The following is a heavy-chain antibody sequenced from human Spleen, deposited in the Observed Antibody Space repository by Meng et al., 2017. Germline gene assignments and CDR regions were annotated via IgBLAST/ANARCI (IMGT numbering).Heavy chain of an antibody. Sequence: QVQLQQWGAGLLKPSEPLSLTCVGSGGSFSDYYWSWTRQPPGKGLEWIGEINHRGNTNYNSFLESRVTISVDTSQNSLSLKLSSVTAADSAVYYCARGPTTVAHDFDYWGQGTLVTVSS. J-gene: IGHJ4*02. D-gene: IGHD4-11*01. CDR2: INHRGNT. V-gene: IGHV4-34*01. CDR3: ARGPTTVAHDFDY. CDR1: GGSFSDYY.